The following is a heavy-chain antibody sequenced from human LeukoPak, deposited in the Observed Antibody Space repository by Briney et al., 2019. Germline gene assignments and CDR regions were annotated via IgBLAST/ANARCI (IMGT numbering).Heavy chain of an antibody. Sequence: SETLSLTCTVSGGSISSGGFYWSWIRQPPGKGLEWIGYIYHGGGTYYNPSLKSRVTISVDRSKNQFSLKLSSVTAADTAVYYCARGAWELLAYFDYWGQGTLVTVSS. CDR2: IYHGGGT. CDR1: GGSISSGGFY. V-gene: IGHV4-30-2*01. CDR3: ARGAWELLAYFDY. J-gene: IGHJ4*02. D-gene: IGHD1-26*01.